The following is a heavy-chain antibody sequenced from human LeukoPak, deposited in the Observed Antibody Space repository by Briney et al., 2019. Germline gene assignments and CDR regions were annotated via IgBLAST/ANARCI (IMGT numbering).Heavy chain of an antibody. J-gene: IGHJ5*02. V-gene: IGHV4-31*03. CDR3: ARDYYDSSAWANWFDP. CDR1: GGSISSGSYY. Sequence: SETLSLTCTVSGGSISSGSYYWTWIRQHPGKGLEWIGYIYSSGSAYYNPSLKSRVTISIDTSKNQFSLMLSSVTAADTAVYYCARDYYDSSAWANWFDPWGQGTLVTVSS. CDR2: IYSSGSA. D-gene: IGHD3-22*01.